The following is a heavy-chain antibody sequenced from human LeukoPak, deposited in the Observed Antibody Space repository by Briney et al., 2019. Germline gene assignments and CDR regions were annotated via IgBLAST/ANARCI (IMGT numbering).Heavy chain of an antibody. CDR1: GFTFSSYW. V-gene: IGHV3-74*01. Sequence: PGGSLRLSCAASGFTFSSYWMHWVRQAPRKGLVWVSRINSDGSSTSYADSVKGRFTISRDNAKNTLYLQMNSLRAEDTAVYYCARGPRVLEWFPEYFQHWGQGTLVTVSS. CDR3: ARGPRVLEWFPEYFQH. J-gene: IGHJ1*01. D-gene: IGHD3-3*01. CDR2: INSDGSST.